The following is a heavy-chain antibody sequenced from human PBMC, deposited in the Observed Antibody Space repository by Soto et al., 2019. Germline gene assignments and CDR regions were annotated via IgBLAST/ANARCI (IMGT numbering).Heavy chain of an antibody. CDR1: GFTFSQFA. J-gene: IGHJ4*02. V-gene: IGHV3-23*01. CDR2: IDNSGRNA. CDR3: ARLYNSASAY. Sequence: GSLRLSCAVSGFTFSQFAMSWARQAPGQGLEWVSSIDNSGRNAFYADSVKGRFTLSRDNFKNTLYLQMNGLRAEDSAIYYCARLYNSASAYWGQGTLVTVSS. D-gene: IGHD1-1*01.